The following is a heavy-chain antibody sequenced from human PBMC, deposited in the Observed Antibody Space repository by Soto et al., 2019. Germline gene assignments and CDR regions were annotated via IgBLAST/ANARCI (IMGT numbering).Heavy chain of an antibody. Sequence: GGSLRLSCAASGFTFSNAWMSWVRQAPGKGLEWVGRIKSKTDGGTTDYAAPVKGRFTISRDDSKNTLYLQMNSLKTEDTAVYYCTTDGKDFDWSPIDYWGQGTLVTVSS. V-gene: IGHV3-15*01. CDR3: TTDGKDFDWSPIDY. CDR2: IKSKTDGGTT. J-gene: IGHJ4*02. D-gene: IGHD3-9*01. CDR1: GFTFSNAW.